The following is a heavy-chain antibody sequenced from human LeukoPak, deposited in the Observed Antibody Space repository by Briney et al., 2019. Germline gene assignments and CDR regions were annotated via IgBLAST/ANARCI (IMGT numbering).Heavy chain of an antibody. J-gene: IGHJ4*02. V-gene: IGHV4-30-4*08. CDR2: IYYSGST. CDR1: GGSISSGDYY. Sequence: SETLSLTCTVSGGSISSGDYYWSWIRQPPGKGLEWIGYIYYSGSTYYNPSLKSRVTISVDTSKNQFSLKLSSVTAADTAVYYCARARRITIFQTTLFDYWGQGTLVTVSS. CDR3: ARARRITIFQTTLFDY. D-gene: IGHD3-9*01.